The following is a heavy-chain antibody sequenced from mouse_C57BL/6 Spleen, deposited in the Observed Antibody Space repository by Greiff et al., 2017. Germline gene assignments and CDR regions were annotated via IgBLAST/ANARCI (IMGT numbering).Heavy chain of an antibody. CDR2: INPSSGYT. Sequence: QVQLQQSGAELAKPGASVKLSCKASGYTFTSYWMHWVKQRPGQGLEWIGYINPSSGYTKYNQKFKGKSTLTVDKSSSTAYMQLSSLTSEDSAVYYCARSGGLLYYFDYWGQGTTLTVSS. D-gene: IGHD1-1*01. J-gene: IGHJ2*01. CDR3: ARSGGLLYYFDY. V-gene: IGHV1-7*01. CDR1: GYTFTSYW.